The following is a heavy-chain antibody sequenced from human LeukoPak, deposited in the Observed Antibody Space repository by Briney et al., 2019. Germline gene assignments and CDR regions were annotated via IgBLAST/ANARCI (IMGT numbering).Heavy chain of an antibody. CDR2: VYYSGST. J-gene: IGHJ4*02. CDR3: ARTSIAAANTRVFDC. D-gene: IGHD6-13*01. V-gene: IGHV4-39*01. CDR1: GGSIRSSSYY. Sequence: SETLSLTCTVSGGSIRSSSYYWGWIRQPPGKGLEWLGSVYYSGSTYYNPSLKSRVTISVDTSKNQFSLKLNSVTAADTAVYYCARTSIAAANTRVFDCWGQGTLVTVSS.